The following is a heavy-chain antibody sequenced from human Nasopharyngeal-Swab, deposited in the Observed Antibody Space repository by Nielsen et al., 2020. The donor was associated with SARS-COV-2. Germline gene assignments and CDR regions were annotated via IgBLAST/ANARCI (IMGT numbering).Heavy chain of an antibody. Sequence: GGSLRPSCATSGSVFSGSAIHWARQASGKGLEWVGRIGDKAHNYATTYAASVKGRFTIPRDDSKNTAFLQMDSLNTENTALYYCTTDYYFDYWGQGTLVTVSS. CDR3: TTDYYFDY. CDR2: IGDKAHNYAT. J-gene: IGHJ4*02. V-gene: IGHV3-73*01. CDR1: GSVFSGSA. D-gene: IGHD4/OR15-4a*01.